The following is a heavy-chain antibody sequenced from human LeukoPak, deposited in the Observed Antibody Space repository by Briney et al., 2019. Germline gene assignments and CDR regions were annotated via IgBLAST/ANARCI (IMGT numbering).Heavy chain of an antibody. CDR1: GXTXXSYX. Sequence: VKVSCKASGXTXXSYXINWVXXATGQGLXXMXXXXXNSGNTGYAQKFQGRVTMTRNTSISTAYMELSSLRSEDTAVYYCARIFSSSSRNYYYYGMDVWGQGTTVTVSS. CDR2: XXXNSGNT. V-gene: IGHV1-8*01. CDR3: ARIFSSSSRNYYYYGMDV. D-gene: IGHD6-6*01. J-gene: IGHJ6*02.